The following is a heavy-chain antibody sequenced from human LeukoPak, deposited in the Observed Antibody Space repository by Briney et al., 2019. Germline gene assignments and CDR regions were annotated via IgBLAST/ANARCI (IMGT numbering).Heavy chain of an antibody. V-gene: IGHV3-48*04. CDR3: ARDAGYGYDRFDY. CDR2: ISSSSSTI. D-gene: IGHD5-18*01. CDR1: GFTFSSFG. J-gene: IGHJ4*02. Sequence: PGGSLRLSCAASGFTFSSFGMNWVRQAPGKGLEWVSYISSSSSTIYYADSVKGRFTISRDNAKNSLYLQMNSLRAEDTAVYYCARDAGYGYDRFDYWGQGTQVTVSS.